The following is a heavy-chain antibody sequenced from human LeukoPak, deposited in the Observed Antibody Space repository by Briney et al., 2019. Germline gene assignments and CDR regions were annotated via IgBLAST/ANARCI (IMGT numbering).Heavy chain of an antibody. CDR3: ARDAAPRNIVLMVYASPYYYYMAV. V-gene: IGHV3-7*01. Sequence: VGSLRLSCAASGFTFSRYWMSGVRQAPGKGLEWVANIKQDGSEKYYVDSVKGRFTISRDNAKNSLYLQMNSLRAEDTAVYYCARDAAPRNIVLMVYASPYYYYMAVWGKGPTVTVSS. CDR2: IKQDGSEK. J-gene: IGHJ6*03. D-gene: IGHD2-8*01. CDR1: GFTFSRYW.